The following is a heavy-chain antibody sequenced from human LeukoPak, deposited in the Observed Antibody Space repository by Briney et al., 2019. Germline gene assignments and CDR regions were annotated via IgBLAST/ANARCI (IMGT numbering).Heavy chain of an antibody. CDR3: VKDRTGTYTLDY. D-gene: IGHD3-10*01. J-gene: IGHJ4*02. CDR2: ISDDGSRQ. Sequence: SGGSLRLSCAAAGFTFSNYAIHWGRQAPVKGLEWVAFISDDGSRQHYADSVKGQFTISRDNSKNTLNLQMNSLRAEDTAVYYCVKDRTGTYTLDYWGQGTLVTVSS. V-gene: IGHV3-30-3*01. CDR1: GFTFSNYA.